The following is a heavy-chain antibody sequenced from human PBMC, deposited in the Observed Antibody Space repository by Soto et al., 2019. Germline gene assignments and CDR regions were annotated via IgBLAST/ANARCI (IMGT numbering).Heavy chain of an antibody. V-gene: IGHV3-74*01. CDR1: GFTFSSYW. Sequence: EVQLVESGGGLVQPGGSLRVSCAASGFTFSSYWMHWVRQAPGKGLVWVSRINSDGSSTSYADSVKGRFTISRDNAKNTLYLKMNSLRAEDTAIYYGARRGAVAGLHYWGQGTLVTVSS. CDR3: ARRGAVAGLHY. CDR2: INSDGSST. D-gene: IGHD6-19*01. J-gene: IGHJ4*02.